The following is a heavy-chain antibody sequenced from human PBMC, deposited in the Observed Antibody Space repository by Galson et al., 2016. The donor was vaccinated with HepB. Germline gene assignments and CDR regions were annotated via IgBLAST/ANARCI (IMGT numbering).Heavy chain of an antibody. CDR2: ISSRGNYI. Sequence: SLRLSCAVSGLTFNDYSMIWARQAPGKGLEWVSTISSRGNYIYYADIVKGRFTVSRDNAKNSIYLQMNSLRGGDTAVYYCARGYICSGGCCYLDFWGRGTLVTVSS. CDR3: ARGYICSGGCCYLDF. J-gene: IGHJ4*02. CDR1: GLTFNDYS. D-gene: IGHD2-15*01. V-gene: IGHV3-21*06.